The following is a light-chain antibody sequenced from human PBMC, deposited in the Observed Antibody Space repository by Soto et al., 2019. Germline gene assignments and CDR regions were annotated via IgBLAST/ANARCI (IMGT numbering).Light chain of an antibody. Sequence: QSVLTQPASVSGSPRQSMTLSFTGTSSDVGGYKYVSWYQQHPGKAPKLLISDVSNRRAGVYNRFSGFKSDNTSSLAISGLQAEYDADYNCSSYPSTRAVVFGGGAKLTVL. CDR1: SSDVGGYKY. V-gene: IGLV2-14*01. J-gene: IGLJ2*01. CDR2: DVS. CDR3: SSYPSTRAVV.